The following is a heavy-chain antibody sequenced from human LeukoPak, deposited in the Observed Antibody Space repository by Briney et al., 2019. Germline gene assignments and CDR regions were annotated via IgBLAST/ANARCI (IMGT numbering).Heavy chain of an antibody. D-gene: IGHD5-24*01. CDR1: GFTVSSNY. CDR3: ARERDGYIGFDY. V-gene: IGHV3-53*01. Sequence: GGSLRLSCAASGFTVSSNYMSWVRQAPGKGLEWVSVIYSGGSTYYADSVKGRFTISRDNSKNTLYLQMNSLRAEDTAVYYCARERDGYIGFDYWGQGTLVTVSS. J-gene: IGHJ4*02. CDR2: IYSGGST.